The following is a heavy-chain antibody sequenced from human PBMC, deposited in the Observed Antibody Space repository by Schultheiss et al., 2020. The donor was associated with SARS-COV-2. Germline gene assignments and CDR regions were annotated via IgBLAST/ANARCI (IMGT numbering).Heavy chain of an antibody. Sequence: SQTLSLTCTVSGGSVSSGSYYWSWIRQPPGKGLEWIGYIYYSGSTYYNPSLKSRVTISVDTSKNQFSLKLSSVTAADTAVYYCARQEGYYYDSSGYYYWGQGTMVTVSS. D-gene: IGHD3-22*01. V-gene: IGHV4-61*01. J-gene: IGHJ3*01. CDR2: IYYSGST. CDR3: ARQEGYYYDSSGYYY. CDR1: GGSVSSGSYY.